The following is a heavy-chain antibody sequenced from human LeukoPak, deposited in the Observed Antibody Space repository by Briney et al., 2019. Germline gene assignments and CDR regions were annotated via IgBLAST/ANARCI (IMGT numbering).Heavy chain of an antibody. CDR2: INPSGGST. CDR1: GYTFTSYY. V-gene: IGHV1-46*01. Sequence: ASVKVSCKASGYTFTSYYMHWVRQAPGQGLEWMGIINPSGGSTSYAQKFQGRVTLTRDTSTSTVYMELSSLRSEDTAVYYCARDRYDYVWGSYRRWDYWGQGTLVTVSS. CDR3: ARDRYDYVWGSYRRWDY. J-gene: IGHJ4*02. D-gene: IGHD3-16*02.